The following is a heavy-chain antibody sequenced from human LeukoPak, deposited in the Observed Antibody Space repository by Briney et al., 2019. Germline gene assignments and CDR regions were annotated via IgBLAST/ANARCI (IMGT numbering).Heavy chain of an antibody. D-gene: IGHD5-18*01. CDR2: IIPIFGTA. V-gene: IGHV1-69*05. CDR3: ARESRIQLWLLGYFDY. Sequence: SVKVSCKASGGTFSSYAISWVRQAPGQGLEWMGGIIPIFGTANYAQKFQGRVTITTDESTSTAHMELSSLRSEDTAVYYCARESRIQLWLLGYFDYWGQGTLVTVSS. CDR1: GGTFSSYA. J-gene: IGHJ4*02.